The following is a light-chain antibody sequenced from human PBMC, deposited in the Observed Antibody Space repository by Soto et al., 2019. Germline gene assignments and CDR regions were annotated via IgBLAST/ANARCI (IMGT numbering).Light chain of an antibody. V-gene: IGKV1-39*01. CDR1: HSISTY. CDR3: QQTYNTPRT. CDR2: AAS. J-gene: IGKJ1*01. Sequence: DIQMTQSPSSLSASVGDRVTITCRASHSISTYLNWYHQKPGRAPKLLIYAASSLQSGVPSRFSGSGSGTDFTLTITSLQPEDFATYYCQQTYNTPRTFGQGTKVEI.